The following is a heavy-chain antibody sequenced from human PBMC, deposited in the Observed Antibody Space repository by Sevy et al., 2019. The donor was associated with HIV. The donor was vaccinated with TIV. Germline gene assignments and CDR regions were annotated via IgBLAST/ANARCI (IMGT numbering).Heavy chain of an antibody. CDR2: IYHSGST. D-gene: IGHD4-17*01. CDR1: GYSISSGYY. Sequence: KQSQTLSLTCAVSGYSISSGYYWGWIRQPPGKGLEWIGSIYHSGSTYYNPSLKSRVTISVDTSKNQFSLKLSSVTAADTAVYYCARVGDYGELDYWGQGTLVTVSS. CDR3: ARVGDYGELDY. J-gene: IGHJ4*02. V-gene: IGHV4-38-2*01.